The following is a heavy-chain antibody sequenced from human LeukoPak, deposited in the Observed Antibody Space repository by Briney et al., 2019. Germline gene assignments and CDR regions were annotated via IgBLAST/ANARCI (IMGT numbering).Heavy chain of an antibody. J-gene: IGHJ4*02. Sequence: PGGSLRLSCSASGFTFSSYAMHWVRQAPGKGLEYVSAISSNGGSTYYADSVKGRFTISRDDSKNTLYLQMNSLRAEDTAVYYCARILGYDSSGYYTGFFDYWGQGTLVTVSS. D-gene: IGHD3-22*01. CDR3: ARILGYDSSGYYTGFFDY. CDR1: GFTFSSYA. V-gene: IGHV3-64*04. CDR2: ISSNGGST.